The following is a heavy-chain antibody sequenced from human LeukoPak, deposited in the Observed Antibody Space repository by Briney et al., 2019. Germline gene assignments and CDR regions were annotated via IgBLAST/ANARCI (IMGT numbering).Heavy chain of an antibody. CDR2: IYYSGST. J-gene: IGHJ4*02. D-gene: IGHD1-26*01. Sequence: SETLSLTCTVSGGSISSSSYYWGWIRQPPGKGLEWIGSIYYSGSTYYNPSLKSRVTISVDTSKNQFSLKLSSVTAADTAVYYCARHFPITISGSYGRAYYFDYWGQGTLVTVSS. CDR3: ARHFPITISGSYGRAYYFDY. CDR1: GGSISSSSYY. V-gene: IGHV4-39*01.